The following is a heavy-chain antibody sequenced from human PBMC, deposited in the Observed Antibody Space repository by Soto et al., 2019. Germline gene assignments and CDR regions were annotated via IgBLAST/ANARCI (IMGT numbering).Heavy chain of an antibody. Sequence: EVQRVESGGGLVQPGGSLRLSCAASGFTFSSSWMSWVRQAAGKGLEWVANIKQDGSEKYYVDSVKGRFTISRDTAKNSLYLQMNSRSAEDTDVYYCARRIAAAGSYDYWGQGTLVTVSS. CDR2: IKQDGSEK. V-gene: IGHV3-7*01. D-gene: IGHD6-13*01. CDR1: GFTFSSSW. J-gene: IGHJ4*02. CDR3: ARRIAAAGSYDY.